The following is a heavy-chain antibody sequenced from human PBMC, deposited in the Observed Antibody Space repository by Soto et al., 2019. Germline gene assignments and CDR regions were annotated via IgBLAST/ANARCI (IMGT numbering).Heavy chain of an antibody. CDR3: ARSGDNYNVLDY. Sequence: SVKVSCKTSGGTFSNYAFTWVRQAPGQGLEWMGGIIPIFDTTNYAQKFQDRITITADDSTSTVYMELHSLTSEDTAIYFCARSGDNYNVLDYWGPGTPVTVSS. V-gene: IGHV1-69*13. CDR2: IIPIFDTT. D-gene: IGHD3-10*02. CDR1: GGTFSNYA. J-gene: IGHJ4*02.